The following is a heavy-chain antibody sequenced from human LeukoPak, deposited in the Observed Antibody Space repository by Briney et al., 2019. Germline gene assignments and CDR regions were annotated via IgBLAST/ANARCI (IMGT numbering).Heavy chain of an antibody. CDR3: ARGGGDVVVVVAATMFDP. J-gene: IGHJ5*02. CDR2: IYYSGST. Sequence: SETLSLTCTVSGGSISSSSYYWGWIRQPPGKGLEWIGSIYYSGSTYYNPSLKSRVTISVDTSKNQFSLKLNSVTAADTAVYYCARGGGDVVVVVAATMFDPWGQGTLVTVSS. V-gene: IGHV4-39*01. CDR1: GGSISSSSYY. D-gene: IGHD2-15*01.